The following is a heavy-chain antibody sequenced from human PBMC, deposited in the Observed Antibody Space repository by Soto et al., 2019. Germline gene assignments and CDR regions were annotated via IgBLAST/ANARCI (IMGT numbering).Heavy chain of an antibody. CDR1: GGGFRSYA. CDR3: ARSYSSGSYASFDP. D-gene: IGHD3-10*01. V-gene: IGHV1-69*01. CDR2: IIPIFDTI. J-gene: IGHJ5*02. Sequence: QIRLVQSGAEVKRPGSSVKVSCKASGGGFRSYAINWVRQGPGQGLEWVGGIIPIFDTISYAHEFQCRVTFTADESTTTVYMELNSLTSEDTAFYYCARSYSSGSYASFDPWGQGTLVTVSS.